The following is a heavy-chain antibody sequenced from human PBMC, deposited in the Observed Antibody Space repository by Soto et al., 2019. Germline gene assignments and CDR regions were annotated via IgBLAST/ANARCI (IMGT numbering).Heavy chain of an antibody. CDR2: ISAYNGNT. CDR1: GYTFTSYG. J-gene: IGHJ6*02. CDR3: ARGLTWNDILTEADYYYGMDV. Sequence: GASVKVSCKASGYTFTSYGISWVRQAPGQGLEWMGWISAYNGNTNYAQKLQGRVTMTTDTSTSTAYMELRSLRSDDTAVYYCARGLTWNDILTEADYYYGMDVWGQGTTVTVSS. V-gene: IGHV1-18*01. D-gene: IGHD3-9*01.